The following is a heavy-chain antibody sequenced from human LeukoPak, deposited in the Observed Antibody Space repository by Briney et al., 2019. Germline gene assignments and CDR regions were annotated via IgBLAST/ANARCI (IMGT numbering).Heavy chain of an antibody. CDR2: IHGSGTT. D-gene: IGHD1-7*01. J-gene: IGHJ5*02. V-gene: IGHV4-4*07. CDR1: GVSISDYY. Sequence: SETRSLTCTASGVSISDYYWSWIRQPAGKGLEWIGRIHGSGTTNYNPSLSSRVTVSLDTSKNQFSLKLTSVTAADTAVYFCTRGAQIVMSSNYYDPWGQGTLVIASS. CDR3: TRGAQIVMSSNYYDP.